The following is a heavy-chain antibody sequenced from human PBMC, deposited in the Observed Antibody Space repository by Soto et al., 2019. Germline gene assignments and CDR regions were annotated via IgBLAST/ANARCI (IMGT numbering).Heavy chain of an antibody. Sequence: QPGGSLRLSCAASGFTFTSYAMNWVRQTPTKGLEWVSAISAGGDNTYYRDSVRGRFTISRHNSRNTLYLQMNSLTAEDTAVYYFAVHWELTSGAINFWGQGTLVTVSS. CDR3: AVHWELTSGAINF. D-gene: IGHD1-26*01. V-gene: IGHV3-23*01. CDR1: GFTFTSYA. CDR2: ISAGGDNT. J-gene: IGHJ4*02.